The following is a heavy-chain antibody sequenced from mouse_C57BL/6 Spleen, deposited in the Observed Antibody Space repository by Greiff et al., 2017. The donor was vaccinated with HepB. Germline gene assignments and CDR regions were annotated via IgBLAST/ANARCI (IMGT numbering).Heavy chain of an antibody. CDR3: ARGTTGY. CDR1: GFTFSDYY. Sequence: EVKLMESGGGLVQPGGSLKLSCAASGFTFSDYYMYWVRQTPEKRLEWVAYISNGGGSTYYPDTVKGRFTISRDNAKNTLYLQMSRLKSEDTAMYYCARGTTGYWGQGTLVTVSA. J-gene: IGHJ3*01. D-gene: IGHD1-1*01. V-gene: IGHV5-12*01. CDR2: ISNGGGST.